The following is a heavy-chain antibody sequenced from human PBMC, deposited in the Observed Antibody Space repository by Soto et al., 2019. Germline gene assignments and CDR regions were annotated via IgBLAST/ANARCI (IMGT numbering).Heavy chain of an antibody. J-gene: IGHJ4*02. CDR1: GGSISSSSYY. Sequence: SETLSLTCTVSGGSISSSSYYWGWIRQPPGKGLECIGSIYYSGSTYYNPSLKSRVTISVDTSKNQFSLKLSSVTAADTAVYYCARLDYSGRRYFDYWGQGTLVTVSS. V-gene: IGHV4-39*01. CDR3: ARLDYSGRRYFDY. D-gene: IGHD4-4*01. CDR2: IYYSGST.